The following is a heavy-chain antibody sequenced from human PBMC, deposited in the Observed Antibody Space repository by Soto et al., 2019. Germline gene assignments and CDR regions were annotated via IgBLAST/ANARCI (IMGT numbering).Heavy chain of an antibody. J-gene: IGHJ4*02. D-gene: IGHD3-16*01. CDR2: INTGNGNI. V-gene: IGHV1-3*05. Sequence: QVQLVQSGAEEKKPGASVKVSCKASGYTFTSYSIHWVRQAPGQRLEWMGWINTGNGNIKYSQKFQGRVTITRDTSAHTASMELSSLTSEDTAVYYCARDYAYLYYWGQGTLVTVSS. CDR3: ARDYAYLYY. CDR1: GYTFTSYS.